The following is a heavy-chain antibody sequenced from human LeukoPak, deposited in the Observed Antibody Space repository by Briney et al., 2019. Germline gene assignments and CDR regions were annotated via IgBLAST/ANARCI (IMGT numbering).Heavy chain of an antibody. CDR1: GFTFRDYA. CDR3: CSVRDSSAYYHSGVDY. V-gene: IGHV3-49*04. D-gene: IGHD3-22*01. J-gene: IGHJ4*02. Sequence: GGSLTLSCTTSGFTFRDYAMSWVRQAPGKGLEGVGFIRSKAYRGTAQYAASVKGRFTISRDDSKSITYLQTNSLEAEDTAVYYCCSVRDSSAYYHSGVDYWGQGTLVTVPS. CDR2: IRSKAYRGTA.